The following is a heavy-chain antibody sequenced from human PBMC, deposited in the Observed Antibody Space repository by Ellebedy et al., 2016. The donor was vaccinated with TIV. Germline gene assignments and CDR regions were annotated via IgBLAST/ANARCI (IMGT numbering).Heavy chain of an antibody. CDR1: GYIFTNYW. V-gene: IGHV5-51*01. J-gene: IGHJ6*02. D-gene: IGHD3-22*01. CDR3: ARRVGYYYDSSGYSYFRGYGMDV. Sequence: GESLKISCKGSGYIFTNYWIGWVRQMPGKGLEWIGMISPGDSDTRYNPSFRGQVTMSVDKSISTAYLQWSSLKASDTAMYYCARRVGYYYDSSGYSYFRGYGMDVWGQGTTVTVSS. CDR2: ISPGDSDT.